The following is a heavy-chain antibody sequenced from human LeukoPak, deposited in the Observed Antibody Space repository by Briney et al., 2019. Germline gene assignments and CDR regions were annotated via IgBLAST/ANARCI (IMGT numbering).Heavy chain of an antibody. CDR2: ISHDGINT. CDR1: GFSFSNYA. Sequence: GGSLRLSCAASGFSFSNYAMHWVRQDSGRGLDWVAVISHDGINTYYADSVKGRFTISRDNSKSTLYLQMNSLRAEDTAVYYCAKDSYNSGWGNYFDYWGQGTLVTVSS. D-gene: IGHD6-19*01. J-gene: IGHJ4*02. CDR3: AKDSYNSGWGNYFDY. V-gene: IGHV3-30*18.